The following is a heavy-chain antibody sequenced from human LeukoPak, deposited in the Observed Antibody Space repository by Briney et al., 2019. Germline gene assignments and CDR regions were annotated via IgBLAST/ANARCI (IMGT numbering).Heavy chain of an antibody. Sequence: SETLSLTCTVSGYSISSGYYWGWIRQSPGKGLEWIANIDHSGNTYYNPSLKSRVTVSVDTSRNQFSLKLSSVTAADTAVYYCARVVDYNSSGYYYISGAFDLWGQGTMVTVSS. D-gene: IGHD3-22*01. CDR3: ARVVDYNSSGYYYISGAFDL. J-gene: IGHJ3*01. CDR1: GYSISSGYY. V-gene: IGHV4-38-2*02. CDR2: IDHSGNT.